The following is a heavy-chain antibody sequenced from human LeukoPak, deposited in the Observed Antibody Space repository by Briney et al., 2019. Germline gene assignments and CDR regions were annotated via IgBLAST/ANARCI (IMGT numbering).Heavy chain of an antibody. Sequence: SETLSLTCTVSGGSISSYYWSWIRQPPGKGLEWIGRIYISGSTNCNPSLKSRVTMSIDTSQNQLSLKLSSVTAADTAVYYCARVRLGSGWYNYFDYWGQGTLVTVSS. V-gene: IGHV4-4*07. J-gene: IGHJ4*02. CDR3: ARVRLGSGWYNYFDY. D-gene: IGHD6-19*01. CDR2: IYISGST. CDR1: GGSISSYY.